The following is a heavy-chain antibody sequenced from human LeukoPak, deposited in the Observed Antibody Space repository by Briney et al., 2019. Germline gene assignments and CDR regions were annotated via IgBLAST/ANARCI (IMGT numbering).Heavy chain of an antibody. V-gene: IGHV3-21*01. CDR3: ARHGPYYYDSSGP. CDR1: GFTFSSYS. J-gene: IGHJ5*02. Sequence: GGSLRLSCAASGFTFSSYSMNWVRQAPGKGLEWVSSISSSSSYIYYADSVKGRFTISRDNAKNSLYLQMNSLRAEDTAVYYCARHGPYYYDSSGPWGQGTLVTVSS. CDR2: ISSSSSYI. D-gene: IGHD3-22*01.